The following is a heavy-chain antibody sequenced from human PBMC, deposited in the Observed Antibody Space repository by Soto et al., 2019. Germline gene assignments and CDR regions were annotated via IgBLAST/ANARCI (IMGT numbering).Heavy chain of an antibody. CDR3: AREDYYDSSGYYGY. V-gene: IGHV3-53*01. CDR2: IYSGGST. D-gene: IGHD3-22*01. CDR1: GFTVSSNY. J-gene: IGHJ4*02. Sequence: GGSLRLSCAASGFTVSSNYMSWVRQAPGKGLEWVSVIYSGGSTYYADSVKGRFTISRDNSKNTLYLQMNSLRAEDTAVYYCAREDYYDSSGYYGYWGQGTLVTVSS.